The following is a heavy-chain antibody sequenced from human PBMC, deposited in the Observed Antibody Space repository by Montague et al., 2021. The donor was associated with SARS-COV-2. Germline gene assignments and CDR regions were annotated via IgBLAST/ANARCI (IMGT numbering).Heavy chain of an antibody. Sequence: SETLSLTCTVSGFSIGSGDYWGWIRQPPGKGLEWIGSIYHSGTTXXNPXXXSRLTMSIDTSTNQFSLRLPSVTAADTAVFFCVREKAGGLRNVFDIWGQGTTVTVSS. CDR1: GFSIGSGDY. V-gene: IGHV4-38-2*02. CDR2: IYHSGTT. CDR3: VREKAGGLRNVFDI. J-gene: IGHJ3*02.